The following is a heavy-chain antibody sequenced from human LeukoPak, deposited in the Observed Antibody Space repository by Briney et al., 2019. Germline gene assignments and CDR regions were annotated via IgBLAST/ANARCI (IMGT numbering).Heavy chain of an antibody. D-gene: IGHD3-10*01. CDR1: GGSINSHY. Sequence: TSETLSLTCTVSGGSINSHYCNWIRQSPGRGLEWIGYVYKSGTINYNPSLKSRVTISVDTSKNQFSLKLNSVTAADTAVYYCARTRLLWFGELLNAFDIWGQGTMVTVSS. V-gene: IGHV4-59*11. CDR3: ARTRLLWFGELLNAFDI. CDR2: VYKSGTI. J-gene: IGHJ3*02.